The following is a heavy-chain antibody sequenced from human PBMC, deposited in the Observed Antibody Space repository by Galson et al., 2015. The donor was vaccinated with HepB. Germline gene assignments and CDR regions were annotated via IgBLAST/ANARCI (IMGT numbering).Heavy chain of an antibody. CDR2: IYGDDEK. D-gene: IGHD1-26*01. Sequence: PALVKPTQTLTLTCTFSGFSLNHREVGVGWIRQPPGKALEWVVFIYGDDEKHFSPSLRSRLTVTKDTSRNQVVLTVTNMDPVDTATYYCAHRQSSRSFFDHWGQGTLVTVSS. J-gene: IGHJ4*02. CDR1: GFSLNHREVG. CDR3: AHRQSSRSFFDH. V-gene: IGHV2-5*02.